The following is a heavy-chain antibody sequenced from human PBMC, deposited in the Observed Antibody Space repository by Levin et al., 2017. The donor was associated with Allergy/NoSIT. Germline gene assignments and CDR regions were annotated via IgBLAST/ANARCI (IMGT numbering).Heavy chain of an antibody. CDR2: IIPIFGTA. CDR3: ARESPSRPEMPRGP. Sequence: EASVKVSCKASGGTFSSYAISWVRQAPGQGLEWMGGIIPIFGTANYAQKFQGRVTITADESTSTAYMELSSLRSEDTAVYYCARESPSRPEMPRGPWGQGTLVTVSS. J-gene: IGHJ5*02. CDR1: GGTFSSYA. D-gene: IGHD2-2*01. V-gene: IGHV1-69*13.